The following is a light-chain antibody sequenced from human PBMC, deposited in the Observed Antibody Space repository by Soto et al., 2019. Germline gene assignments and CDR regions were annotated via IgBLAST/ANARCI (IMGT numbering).Light chain of an antibody. J-gene: IGKJ4*01. CDR1: QSIRSH. Sequence: EIVLTQSPATLSVSPGERATLSCRVSQSIRSHLAWYRQRPGQAPRLLIYDASSGATGVPARFSGSGSGTEFTLTISSLQSEDFAVYYCQQYNAWPFTFGGGTKVDIK. CDR3: QQYNAWPFT. CDR2: DAS. V-gene: IGKV3-15*01.